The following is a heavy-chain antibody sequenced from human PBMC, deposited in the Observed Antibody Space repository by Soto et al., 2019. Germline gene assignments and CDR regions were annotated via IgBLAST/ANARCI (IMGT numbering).Heavy chain of an antibody. J-gene: IGHJ5*02. D-gene: IGHD3-22*01. CDR3: AHRLRSSGYYAWFDP. CDR2: IYWNDYM. V-gene: IGHV2-5*01. CDR1: GFSLSTSGVG. Sequence: SGPTLVNPTQTLTLTCTFSGFSLSTSGVGVGRIHQPPGKALEWLALIYWNDYMRYSPSLKSRLTITKDTSKNQVVLTMTNMDPVDTATYYCAHRLRSSGYYAWFDPWGQGTLVTVSS.